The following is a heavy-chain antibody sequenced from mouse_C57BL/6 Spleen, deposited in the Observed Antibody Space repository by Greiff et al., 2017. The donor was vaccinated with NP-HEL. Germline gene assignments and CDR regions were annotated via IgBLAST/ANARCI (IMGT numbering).Heavy chain of an antibody. Sequence: VKLQESGAELVRPGTSVKVSCKASGYAFTNYLIEWVKQRPGQGLEWIGVINPGSGGTNYNEKFKGKATLTADKSSSTAYMQLSSLTSEDSAVYFCARSDYDYDPDYWGQGTTLTVSS. CDR1: GYAFTNYL. V-gene: IGHV1-54*01. CDR3: ARSDYDYDPDY. J-gene: IGHJ2*01. D-gene: IGHD2-4*01. CDR2: INPGSGGT.